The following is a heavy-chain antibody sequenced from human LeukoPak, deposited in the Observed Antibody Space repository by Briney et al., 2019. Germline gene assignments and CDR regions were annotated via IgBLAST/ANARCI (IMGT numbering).Heavy chain of an antibody. CDR1: GGSISSYY. D-gene: IGHD3-3*01. CDR2: IYYSGST. Sequence: PSETLSLTCTVSGGSISSYYWSWIRQPPGKGLEWIGYIYYSGSTNYNPSLKSRVTMSVDTSKNQFSLKLSSVTAADTAVYYCARGAAHDFWSGYYTGYYMDVWGKGTTVTVSS. CDR3: ARGAAHDFWSGYYTGYYMDV. J-gene: IGHJ6*03. V-gene: IGHV4-59*01.